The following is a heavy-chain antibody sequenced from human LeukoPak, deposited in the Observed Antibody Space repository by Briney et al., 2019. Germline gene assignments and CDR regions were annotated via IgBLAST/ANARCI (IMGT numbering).Heavy chain of an antibody. CDR2: IYPGDSDT. CDR3: ARQIAVAVYDP. J-gene: IGHJ5*02. Sequence: GGSLQISCKGSGYSFTSYWIGWGRQMPGKGLEGMGIIYPGDSDTRYSPSFQGQVTISADKSISTAYLQWSSLKASDTAMYYCARQIAVAVYDPWGQGTLVTVSS. D-gene: IGHD6-19*01. V-gene: IGHV5-51*01. CDR1: GYSFTSYW.